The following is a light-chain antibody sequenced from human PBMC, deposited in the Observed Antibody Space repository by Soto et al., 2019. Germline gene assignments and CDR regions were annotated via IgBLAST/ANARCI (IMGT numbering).Light chain of an antibody. J-gene: IGLJ1*01. Sequence: QPVLTQSPSASGTPGQRITIYCSGSTSSIGSNAVNWYQQFPGTAPTFLIYNDDQRPSGVPDRFSGSKSGTSASLAISGLHSEDEADYYCATWDDSLNAFVFGTGTKLTVL. CDR2: NDD. CDR3: ATWDDSLNAFV. CDR1: TSSIGSNA. V-gene: IGLV1-44*01.